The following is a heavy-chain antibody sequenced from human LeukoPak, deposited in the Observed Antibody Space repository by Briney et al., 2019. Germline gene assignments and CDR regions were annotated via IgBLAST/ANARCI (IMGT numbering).Heavy chain of an antibody. Sequence: GGSLRFSCAASGFIFSSYGMHWVRQAPGKGLEWVANIKQDGSEKYYVDSVKGRFTISRDNAKNSLYLQMNSLRAEDTAVYYCARDINWCFDYWGQGTLVTVSS. CDR1: GFIFSSYG. CDR2: IKQDGSEK. D-gene: IGHD1-20*01. V-gene: IGHV3-7*01. CDR3: ARDINWCFDY. J-gene: IGHJ4*02.